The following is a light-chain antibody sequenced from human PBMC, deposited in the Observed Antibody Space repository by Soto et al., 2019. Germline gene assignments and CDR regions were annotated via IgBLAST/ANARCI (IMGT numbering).Light chain of an antibody. V-gene: IGKV3-11*02. CDR2: GAS. Sequence: EIVLTQSPATLSLSPGETATLSCRASQSVSNYLAWYQHKPGQAPRLLIYGASNRATGVSARISGSGSGRDFSHTINSLEPEDSAVYYCHQRTNWPSITFGQGTRLEI. CDR3: HQRTNWPSIT. J-gene: IGKJ5*01. CDR1: QSVSNY.